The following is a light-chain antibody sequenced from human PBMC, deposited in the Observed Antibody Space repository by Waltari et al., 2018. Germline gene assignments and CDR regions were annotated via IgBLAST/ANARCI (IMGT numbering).Light chain of an antibody. Sequence: DIQVTQSPSSVSASVGDTVTITCRASQNIGIFLGWYQQKPGTAPKLLIFGASTLHSGVPSRFTGSGSETDFALTISSLQPEDFATYYCQQSHTFPRTFGQGTKVDI. V-gene: IGKV1-12*01. CDR2: GAS. CDR1: QNIGIF. J-gene: IGKJ1*01. CDR3: QQSHTFPRT.